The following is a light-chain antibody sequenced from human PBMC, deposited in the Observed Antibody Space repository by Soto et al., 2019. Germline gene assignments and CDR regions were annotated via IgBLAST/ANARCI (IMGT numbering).Light chain of an antibody. J-gene: IGKJ3*01. CDR1: QTISNY. V-gene: IGKV1-39*01. CDR3: QQSYNVPFT. CDR2: GAS. Sequence: DIHMTQSPASLAASLGDRITISCRASQTISNYLNWYHQKPGEAPKILIYGASTLQSGVPSSVSGSGSGTEFTLSISSLQPEDFGTYYCQQSYNVPFTFGPGTKVDVK.